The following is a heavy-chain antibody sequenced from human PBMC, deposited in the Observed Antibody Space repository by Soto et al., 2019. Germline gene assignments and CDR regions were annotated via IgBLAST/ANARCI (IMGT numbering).Heavy chain of an antibody. CDR3: ATLLRYFDWRIDY. J-gene: IGHJ4*02. CDR1: GGSISSSSYY. V-gene: IGHV4-39*01. D-gene: IGHD3-9*01. Sequence: SETLSLTCTVSGGSISSSSYYWGWIRQPPGKGLEWIGSIYYSGSTYYNPSLKSRVTISVDTSKNQFSLKLSSVTAADTAVYYCATLLRYFDWRIDYWGQGTLVTVSS. CDR2: IYYSGST.